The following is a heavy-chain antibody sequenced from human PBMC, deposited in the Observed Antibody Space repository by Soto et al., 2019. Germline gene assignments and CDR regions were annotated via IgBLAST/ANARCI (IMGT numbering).Heavy chain of an antibody. CDR2: AYHNGLT. D-gene: IGHD6-19*01. CDR3: ARDAAVPGESDRFDY. V-gene: IGHV4-4*02. CDR1: GDSVTSNVW. Sequence: SETLSLTCAVSGDSVTSNVWWSWVRQSPGKGLEWIGEAYHNGLTDYNPSLKSRVTMSVDTSKNEFSLKLTSLTAADTAIYYCARDAAVPGESDRFDYWGQGTMVTVSS. J-gene: IGHJ4*02.